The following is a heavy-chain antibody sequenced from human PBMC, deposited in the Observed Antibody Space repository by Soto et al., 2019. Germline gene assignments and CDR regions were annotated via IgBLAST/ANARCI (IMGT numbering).Heavy chain of an antibody. CDR1: GGSFSGYY. CDR2: INHSGST. Sequence: SETLSLTCAVYGGSFSGYYWSWIRQPPGKGLEWIGEINHSGSTNYNPSLKGRVTISVDTSKNQFSLKLSSVTAADTAVYYCARRWSGSYDYWGQGTLVTVSS. J-gene: IGHJ4*02. D-gene: IGHD1-26*01. CDR3: ARRWSGSYDY. V-gene: IGHV4-34*01.